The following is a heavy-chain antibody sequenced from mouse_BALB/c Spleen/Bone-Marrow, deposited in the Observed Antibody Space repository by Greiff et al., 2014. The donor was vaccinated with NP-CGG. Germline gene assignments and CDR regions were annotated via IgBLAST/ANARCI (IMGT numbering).Heavy chain of an antibody. CDR3: TKYHYYNGSSYCYFDD. D-gene: IGHD1-1*01. CDR1: GYTFTSYY. CDR2: INPSNGGT. J-gene: IGHJ1*01. Sequence: VQLQQSGAELVKPGASVKLSCKASGYTFTSYYMYWVKQRPGQGLEWIGGINPSNGGTNFNEKFKSKATLTVDKSSSTAYMQLSSLRSEDSAVYYCTKYHYYNGSSYCYFDDWGAGTTVTVSS. V-gene: IGHV1S16*01.